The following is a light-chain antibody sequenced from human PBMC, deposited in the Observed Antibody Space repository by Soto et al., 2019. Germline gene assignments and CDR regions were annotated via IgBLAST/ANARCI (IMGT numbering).Light chain of an antibody. J-gene: IGKJ1*01. CDR2: GAS. Sequence: EIEMTQSPTTLSVSPGERGTLSCRASQTISTNLAWYQQKPGQAPRLLIYGASTRATGLPARFSGNGSGTDLTLTISSLQSEDFAVCYCQQYHDWPLTFGQGTRVDIK. CDR3: QQYHDWPLT. CDR1: QTISTN. V-gene: IGKV3D-15*01.